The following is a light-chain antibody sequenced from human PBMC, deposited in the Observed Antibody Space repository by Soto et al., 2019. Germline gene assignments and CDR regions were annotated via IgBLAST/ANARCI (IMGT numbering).Light chain of an antibody. CDR3: HQYGRAPRT. J-gene: IGKJ1*01. CDR1: ESVSNSY. Sequence: EIVLTQSPGTLSLSPGERATLSCRASESVSNSYLAWYQQKPGQAPRLLIYAASTRATGIPERFSGSGYVTDFSLTISRLEPEDLAVYYGHQYGRAPRTFGQGTKVEIK. CDR2: AAS. V-gene: IGKV3-20*01.